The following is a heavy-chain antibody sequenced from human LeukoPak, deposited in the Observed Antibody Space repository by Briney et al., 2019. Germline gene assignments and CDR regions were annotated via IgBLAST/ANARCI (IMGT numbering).Heavy chain of an antibody. Sequence: SETLSLTCTVSGGSISSYYWSWIRQPPGKGLEWIGYIYYSGSTNYNPSLKSRVTISVDTSKNQFSLKLSSVTAADTAVYYCARSLPLYYDSSAQGDWFDPWGQGTLVTVSS. J-gene: IGHJ5*02. CDR3: ARSLPLYYDSSAQGDWFDP. D-gene: IGHD3-22*01. V-gene: IGHV4-59*01. CDR2: IYYSGST. CDR1: GGSISSYY.